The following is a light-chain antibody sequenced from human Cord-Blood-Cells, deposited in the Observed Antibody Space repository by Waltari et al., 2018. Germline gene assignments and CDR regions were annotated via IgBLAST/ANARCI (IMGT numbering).Light chain of an antibody. V-gene: IGKV3-20*01. Sequence: EIVLTQSPGTLSLSPGERATLSCRASQSVSSSYLAWYQQKPGQAPRLRIYGASSRATGIPDRVSGSGSGTDFTLTISRLEPEDFAVYYCQQYGSSPRFGGGTKVEIK. CDR1: QSVSSSY. CDR2: GAS. J-gene: IGKJ4*01. CDR3: QQYGSSPR.